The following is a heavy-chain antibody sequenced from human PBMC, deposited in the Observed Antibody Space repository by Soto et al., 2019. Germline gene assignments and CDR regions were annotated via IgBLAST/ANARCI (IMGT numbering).Heavy chain of an antibody. CDR2: SRDKGHSHTT. V-gene: IGHV3-72*01. D-gene: IGHD5-12*01. Sequence: EVQLAESGGGLVQPGGSLRLSCAASGFTFSDHYMDWVRQAPGKGLEWVGRSRDKGHSHTTEYAASLKGRFTISRGDSENSLYLPLNSLKTEDTAVYYCARGVVSTGYFDYWGQGTLVTVSS. CDR3: ARGVVSTGYFDY. CDR1: GFTFSDHY. J-gene: IGHJ4*02.